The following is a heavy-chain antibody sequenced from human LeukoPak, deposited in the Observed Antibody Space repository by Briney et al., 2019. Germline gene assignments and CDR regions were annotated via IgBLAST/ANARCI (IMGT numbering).Heavy chain of an antibody. J-gene: IGHJ4*02. Sequence: PGGSLRLSCAASGFTFSSYAMHWVRQAPGKGLGWVAVISYDGSNKYYADSVKGRFTISRDNSKNTLYLQMNSLRAEDTAVYYCARDRQQLGIFDYWGQGTLVTVSS. V-gene: IGHV3-30*04. CDR2: ISYDGSNK. CDR3: ARDRQQLGIFDY. D-gene: IGHD6-13*01. CDR1: GFTFSSYA.